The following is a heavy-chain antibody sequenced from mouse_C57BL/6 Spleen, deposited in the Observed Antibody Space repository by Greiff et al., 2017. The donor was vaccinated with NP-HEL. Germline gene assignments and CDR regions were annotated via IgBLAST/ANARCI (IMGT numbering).Heavy chain of an antibody. CDR2: IHPNSGST. Sequence: VQLQQSGAELVKPGASVKLSCKASGYTFTSYWMHWVKQRPGQGLEWIGMIHPNSGSTNYNEKFKSKATLTVDKSSSTAYMQLSSLTSEDSAVYYCARGGYYSNYVGAMDYWGQGTSVTVSS. J-gene: IGHJ4*01. V-gene: IGHV1-64*01. CDR1: GYTFTSYW. D-gene: IGHD2-5*01. CDR3: ARGGYYSNYVGAMDY.